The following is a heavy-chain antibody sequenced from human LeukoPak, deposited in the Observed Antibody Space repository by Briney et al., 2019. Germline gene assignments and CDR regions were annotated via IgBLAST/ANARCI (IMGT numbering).Heavy chain of an antibody. Sequence: GGSLRLSCAASGFTFSSYGMHWVRQAPGKGLEWVAVISYDGSNKYYADSVKGRFTISRDNSKNTLYLQMTSLRAEDTAVYYCAKAEALLWFPGGYWGQGTLVTVSS. CDR1: GFTFSSYG. CDR3: AKAEALLWFPGGY. D-gene: IGHD3-10*01. CDR2: ISYDGSNK. J-gene: IGHJ4*02. V-gene: IGHV3-30*18.